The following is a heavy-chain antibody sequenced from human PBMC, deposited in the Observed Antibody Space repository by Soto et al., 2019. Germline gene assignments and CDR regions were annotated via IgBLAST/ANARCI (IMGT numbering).Heavy chain of an antibody. CDR3: ARGAVGYDFWSGPNWFDP. V-gene: IGHV1-69*06. J-gene: IGHJ5*02. CDR2: IIPIFGTA. D-gene: IGHD3-3*01. Sequence: GASVKVSCKASGGTFSSYAISWGRHAPGQGLEWMGGIIPIFGTANYAQKFQGRVTITADKSTSTDYMELSSLRSEDTDVYYCARGAVGYDFWSGPNWFDPWGQGTLVTSPQ. CDR1: GGTFSSYA.